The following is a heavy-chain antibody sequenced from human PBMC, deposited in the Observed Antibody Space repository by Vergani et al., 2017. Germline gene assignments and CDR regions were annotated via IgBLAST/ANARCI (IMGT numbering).Heavy chain of an antibody. CDR1: GGTFSSYA. CDR3: ARVNDFWSGYYSGVYYYYYMDV. Sequence: QVQLVQSGAEVKKPGSSVKVSCKASGGTFSSYAISWVRQAPGQGLEWMGGIIPIFGTATYAQKFQGRVTITADESTSTAYMELSSLRSEDTALYYCARVNDFWSGYYSGVYYYYYMDVWGKGTTVTVSS. D-gene: IGHD3-3*01. CDR2: IIPIFGTA. J-gene: IGHJ6*03. V-gene: IGHV1-69*01.